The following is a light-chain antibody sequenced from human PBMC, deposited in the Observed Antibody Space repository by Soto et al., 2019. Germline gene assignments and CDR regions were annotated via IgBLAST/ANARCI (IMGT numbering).Light chain of an antibody. V-gene: IGLV2-23*01. CDR2: EGS. CDR1: SSDVGSYNL. J-gene: IGLJ3*02. Sequence: QSVLTQPASVYGSPGQSITISCTGTSSDVGSYNLVSWYQQHPGKAPKLMIYEGSKRPSGVSNRFSGSKSGNTASLTISGLQAEDEADYYCCSYAGSHWVFVGGTKLTVL. CDR3: CSYAGSHWV.